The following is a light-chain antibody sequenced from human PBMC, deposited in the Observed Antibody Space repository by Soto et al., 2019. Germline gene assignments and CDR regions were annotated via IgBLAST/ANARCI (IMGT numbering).Light chain of an antibody. CDR2: GAS. V-gene: IGKV1-5*01. CDR3: QQYDSYPLT. J-gene: IGKJ4*01. Sequence: DIQMTQSPSTLSASVGGRVTITCRASQSVGTWVAWYQQKPGKAPKLLIYGASNLESGVPSRFSGSGSGTEFTLTISSLQPEDFATYYCQQYDSYPLTFGGGTKVDIK. CDR1: QSVGTW.